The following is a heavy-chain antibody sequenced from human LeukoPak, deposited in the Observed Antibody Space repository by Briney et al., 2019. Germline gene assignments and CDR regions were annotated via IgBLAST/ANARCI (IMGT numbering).Heavy chain of an antibody. D-gene: IGHD6-13*01. CDR3: ATIRDSSSWAFDY. J-gene: IGHJ4*02. Sequence: GGSLRLSCAASGFTFIDAWMSWVRQAPGKGLEWVGRIKSKAGGGTPDYAAPVKGRFTISRDDSQNTLYVQMNSLTTDDTAVYYCATIRDSSSWAFDYWGQGTLVTVSS. CDR2: IKSKAGGGTP. V-gene: IGHV3-15*01. CDR1: GFTFIDAW.